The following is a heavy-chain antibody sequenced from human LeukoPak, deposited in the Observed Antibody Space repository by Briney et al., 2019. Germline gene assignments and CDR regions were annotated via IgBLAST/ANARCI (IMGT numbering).Heavy chain of an antibody. J-gene: IGHJ4*02. CDR3: QFDVVDIDY. V-gene: IGHV3-48*01. Sequence: GGSLRLSCAASGFTFSSYSMNWVRQAPGKGLEWVSYISSSSTIYYADSVKGRSTISRDNAKNSLYLQMNSLRAEDTAVYYCQFDVVDIDYWGQGTLVTVSS. CDR1: GFTFSSYS. CDR2: ISSSSTI. D-gene: IGHD2-15*01.